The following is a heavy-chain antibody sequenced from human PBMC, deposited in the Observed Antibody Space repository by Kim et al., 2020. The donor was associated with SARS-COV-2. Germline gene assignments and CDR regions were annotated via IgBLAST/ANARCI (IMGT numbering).Heavy chain of an antibody. CDR3: ARGGVAAAGIRTGGYNWFDP. Sequence: ASVKVSCKASGYTFTSYYMHWVRQAPGQGLEWMGIINPSGGSTSYAQKFQGRVTMTRDTSTSTVYMELSSLRSEDTAVYYCARGGVAAAGIRTGGYNWFDPWGQGTLVTVSS. D-gene: IGHD6-13*01. CDR2: INPSGGST. V-gene: IGHV1-46*01. CDR1: GYTFTSYY. J-gene: IGHJ5*02.